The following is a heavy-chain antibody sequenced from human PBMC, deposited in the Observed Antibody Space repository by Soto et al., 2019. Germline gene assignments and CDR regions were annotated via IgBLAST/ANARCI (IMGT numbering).Heavy chain of an antibody. J-gene: IGHJ5*02. D-gene: IGHD6-13*01. CDR1: GGTFSSYT. CDR3: ANGHSSSYRFDP. CDR2: IIPILGIA. V-gene: IGHV1-69*02. Sequence: QVQLVQSGAEVKKPGSSVKVSCKASGGTFSSYTISWVRQAPGQGLEWMGRIIPILGIANYAQNFQGRVTITADKSTSTAYMELSSLRSEDTAVYYCANGHSSSYRFDPWGQGTLVTVSS.